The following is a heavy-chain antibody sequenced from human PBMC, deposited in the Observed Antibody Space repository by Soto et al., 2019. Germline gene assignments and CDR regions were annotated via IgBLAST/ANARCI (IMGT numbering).Heavy chain of an antibody. Sequence: PGGSLRLSCAASGFTFSSYAMSWVRQAPGKGLEWVSAISGSGGSTYYADSVKGRFTISRDNSKNTLYLQMNSLRAEDTAVYYCAKDRGPVLVVAFLYCFDSWGQGTPVTVSS. V-gene: IGHV3-23*01. D-gene: IGHD2-15*01. CDR1: GFTFSSYA. J-gene: IGHJ5*01. CDR2: ISGSGGST. CDR3: AKDRGPVLVVAFLYCFDS.